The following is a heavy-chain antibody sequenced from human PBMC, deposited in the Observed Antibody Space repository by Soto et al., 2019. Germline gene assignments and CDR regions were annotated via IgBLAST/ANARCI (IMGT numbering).Heavy chain of an antibody. CDR3: ARNGGYDFWSGPPDY. J-gene: IGHJ4*02. CDR2: IYYSGST. Sequence: SETLSLTCTVSGGSISSSSYYWGWIRQPPGKGLEWIGSIYYSGSTYYNPSLKSRVTISVDTSKNQFSLKLSSVTAADTAVYYCARNGGYDFWSGPPDYWGQGTLVTVSS. CDR1: GGSISSSSYY. V-gene: IGHV4-39*01. D-gene: IGHD3-3*01.